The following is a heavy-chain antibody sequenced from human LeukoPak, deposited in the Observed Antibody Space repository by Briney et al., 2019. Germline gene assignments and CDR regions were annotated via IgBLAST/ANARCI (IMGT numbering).Heavy chain of an antibody. CDR1: GFTFSSYA. D-gene: IGHD2-2*01. J-gene: IGHJ6*02. CDR2: ISYDGSNK. V-gene: IGHV3-30*04. Sequence: PGRSLRLSCAASGFTFSSYAMHWVRQAPGKGLEWVAVISYDGSNKYYADSVKGRFTISRDNSKNTLYLQMNSLRSEDTAVYYCARSILVVPVVSHYNYGVDVWGQGTTVTISS. CDR3: ARSILVVPVVSHYNYGVDV.